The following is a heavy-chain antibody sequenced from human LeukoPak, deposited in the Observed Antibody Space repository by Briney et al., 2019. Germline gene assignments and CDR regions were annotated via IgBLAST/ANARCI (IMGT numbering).Heavy chain of an antibody. V-gene: IGHV4-39*01. D-gene: IGHD3-3*01. J-gene: IGHJ5*02. CDR2: IYYSGST. CDR1: GGSISSSSYY. CDR3: ARDSYYDFWSGYYVSPRGFDP. Sequence: SETLSLTCTVSGGSISSSSYYWGWIRQPPGKGLEWIGSIYYSGSTYYNPSLKSRVTISVDTSKNQFSLKLSSVTAADTAVYYCARDSYYDFWSGYYVSPRGFDPWGQGTLVTVSS.